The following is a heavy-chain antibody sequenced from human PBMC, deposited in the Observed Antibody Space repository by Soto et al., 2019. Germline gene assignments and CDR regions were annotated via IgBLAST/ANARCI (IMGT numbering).Heavy chain of an antibody. V-gene: IGHV4-4*02. CDR1: GGSISSSNW. Sequence: QVQLQESGPGLVKPSGTLSLTCAVSGGSISSSNWWSWVRQPPGKGLEWIGEIYHSGSTNYNQSRYSLFTISVYKSQNQVSLKRSSLPAAETAVYYCSKVAGGYYYGMDVWVHGTTVAVSS. CDR3: SKVAGGYYYGMDV. D-gene: IGHD6-13*01. J-gene: IGHJ6*01. CDR2: IYHSGST.